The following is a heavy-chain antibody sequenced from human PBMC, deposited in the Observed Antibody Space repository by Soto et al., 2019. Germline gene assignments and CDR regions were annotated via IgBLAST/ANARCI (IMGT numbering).Heavy chain of an antibody. CDR1: GFTFSSYG. CDR2: IWYDGSNK. V-gene: IGHV3-33*01. CDR3: ARDAMPISYYYCYMVV. Sequence: GGSLRLSCAASGFTFSSYGMHWVRQAPGKGLEWVAVIWYDGSNKYYADSVKGRFTSSRDNSKNTLYLQMNSLRAEDTAVYYCARDAMPISYYYCYMVVWGKGPTVTVSS. J-gene: IGHJ6*03. D-gene: IGHD2-2*01.